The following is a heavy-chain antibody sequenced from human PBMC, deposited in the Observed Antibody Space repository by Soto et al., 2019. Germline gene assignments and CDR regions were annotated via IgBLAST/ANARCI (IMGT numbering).Heavy chain of an antibody. CDR1: GDSISNSSYY. J-gene: IGHJ6*03. Sequence: SETQPLTYTVSGDSISNSSYYWGWIRTPPGKGLEWIGSIYYSGSTYYNPSLKSRVTISVDTSKNQFSLKLSSVTAADTAVYYCARHRATWDYYYYYMDVWGKGTTVTAP. D-gene: IGHD7-27*01. CDR3: ARHRATWDYYYYYMDV. CDR2: IYYSGST. V-gene: IGHV4-39*01.